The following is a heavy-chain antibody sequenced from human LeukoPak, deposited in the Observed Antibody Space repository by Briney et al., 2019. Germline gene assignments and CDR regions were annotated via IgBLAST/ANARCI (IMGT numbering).Heavy chain of an antibody. CDR1: GFTFSSYA. CDR3: TRSPSLGGSYWGFDY. D-gene: IGHD1-26*01. CDR2: LSPDGSSS. V-gene: IGHV3-74*01. Sequence: PGGSLRLSCAASGFTFSSYAMSWVRQAPGKGLVWVSRLSPDGSSSIYADSVKGRFTVSRDSAKNTLYLQMNSLRADDTAVYYCTRSPSLGGSYWGFDYWGQGTLLTVSS. J-gene: IGHJ4*02.